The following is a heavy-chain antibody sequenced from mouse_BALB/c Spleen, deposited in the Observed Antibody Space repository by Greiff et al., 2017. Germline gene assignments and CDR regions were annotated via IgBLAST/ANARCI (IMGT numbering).Heavy chain of an antibody. CDR2: LYPGRGST. CDR3: TRYGSSYCAY. D-gene: IGHD1-1*01. V-gene: IGHV1S22*01. CDR1: GYTFTSYW. Sequence: LQQPGSELVRPGASVKLSCKASGYTFTSYWMHWVKQRPGQGLEWIGNLYPGRGSTNYDEKFKSKATLTVDTSSSTSYMQLSSLTSADSAVYYCTRYGSSYCAYGGQGTLVTVSA. J-gene: IGHJ3*01.